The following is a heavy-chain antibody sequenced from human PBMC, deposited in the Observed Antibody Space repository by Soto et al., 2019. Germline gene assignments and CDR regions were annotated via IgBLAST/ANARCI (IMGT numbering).Heavy chain of an antibody. D-gene: IGHD6-19*01. Sequence: GGSLRLSCTASGFTFNSYGFNWVRQAPGKGLEWVAVIWYDGNTKYYADSVKGRFTISRDNLRSTVYLQMNSLTAEDTAVYYCARPLVAPVAGPYYYGMDVWGQGTTVTVSS. V-gene: IGHV3-33*01. CDR2: IWYDGNTK. CDR1: GFTFNSYG. J-gene: IGHJ6*02. CDR3: ARPLVAPVAGPYYYGMDV.